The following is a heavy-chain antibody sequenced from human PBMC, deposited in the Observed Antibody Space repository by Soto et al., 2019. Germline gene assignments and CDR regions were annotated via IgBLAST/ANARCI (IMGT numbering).Heavy chain of an antibody. CDR3: AKVPISPTDLDAIDWYFDL. CDR2: ISWNSGSI. D-gene: IGHD2-21*01. V-gene: IGHV3-9*01. Sequence: EVQLVESGGGLVQPGRSLRLSCAASGFTFDDYAMHWVRQAPGKGLEWVSGISWNSGSIGYADSVKGLFAISRDNVKNSLYLQMNSLRAEDTALYYCAKVPISPTDLDAIDWYFDLWGRGTLVTVSS. J-gene: IGHJ2*01. CDR1: GFTFDDYA.